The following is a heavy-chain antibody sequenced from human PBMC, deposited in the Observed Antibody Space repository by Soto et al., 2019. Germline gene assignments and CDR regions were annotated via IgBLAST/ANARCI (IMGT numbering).Heavy chain of an antibody. Sequence: PSETLSLTCTVSGGSISSYYWSWTRQPPGKGLEWIGYIYYSGSTNYNPSLKSRVTISVDTSKNQFSLKLSSVTAADTAVYYCARDALRVGIDYWGQGTLVTVSS. J-gene: IGHJ4*02. CDR3: ARDALRVGIDY. V-gene: IGHV4-59*01. CDR2: IYYSGST. CDR1: GGSISSYY.